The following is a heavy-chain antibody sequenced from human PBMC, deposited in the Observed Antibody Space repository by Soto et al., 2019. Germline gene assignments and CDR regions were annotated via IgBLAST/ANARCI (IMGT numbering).Heavy chain of an antibody. CDR3: ARDPIQGIFWSGYYSSRYMDV. CDR1: GYTFTSYG. Sequence: ASVKVSCKASGYTFTSYGISWVRQAPGQGLEWMGWISAYNGNTNYAQKLQGRVTMTTDTSTSTAYMELRSLRSDDTAVYYCARDPIQGIFWSGYYSSRYMDVWGKGTTVTVSS. V-gene: IGHV1-18*01. CDR2: ISAYNGNT. D-gene: IGHD3-3*01. J-gene: IGHJ6*03.